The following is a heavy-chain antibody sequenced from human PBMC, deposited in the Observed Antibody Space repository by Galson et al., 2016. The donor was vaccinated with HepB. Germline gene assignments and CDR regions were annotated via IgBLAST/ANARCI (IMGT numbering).Heavy chain of an antibody. V-gene: IGHV3-48*02. CDR1: GFTFSPYG. Sequence: SLRLSCAASGFTFSPYGMNWVRQAPGKGLEWVSYISSGSGTTYYADSVKGRFTISRDNAKQSLYLQMNSLRDEDTAVYYCARDLSNVRGSSWYLDLWGRGTLVTVSS. CDR3: ARDLSNVRGSSWYLDL. D-gene: IGHD3-10*02. CDR2: ISSGSGTT. J-gene: IGHJ2*01.